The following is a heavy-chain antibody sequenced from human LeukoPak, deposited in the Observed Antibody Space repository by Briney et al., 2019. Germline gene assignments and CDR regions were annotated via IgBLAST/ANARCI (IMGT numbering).Heavy chain of an antibody. CDR3: AGGALHYYGSGSYQGLGYFDY. D-gene: IGHD3-10*01. CDR2: INHRGST. V-gene: IGHV4-34*01. CDR1: GGSFSGYY. Sequence: SETLSLTCAVYGGSFSGYYWSWIRQPPGKGLEWIGEINHRGSTNYNPSLKSRVTISVDTSKNQFSLKLSSVTAADTAVYYCAGGALHYYGSGSYQGLGYFDYWGQGTLVTVSS. J-gene: IGHJ4*02.